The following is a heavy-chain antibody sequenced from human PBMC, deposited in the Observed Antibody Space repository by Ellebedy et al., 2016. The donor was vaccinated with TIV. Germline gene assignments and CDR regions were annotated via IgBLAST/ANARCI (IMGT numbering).Heavy chain of an antibody. J-gene: IGHJ4*02. D-gene: IGHD5-12*01. V-gene: IGHV3-74*01. Sequence: PRGSLRLSCAVSGFTFSSYWMHWVRQAPGQGLVWVSRINTDGSSTTYADSVKGRFTISRDNAKNTLYLQMNSLRAEDTAVYYCARAYGGYNPLDYWGQGTLVTVSS. CDR2: INTDGSST. CDR1: GFTFSSYW. CDR3: ARAYGGYNPLDY.